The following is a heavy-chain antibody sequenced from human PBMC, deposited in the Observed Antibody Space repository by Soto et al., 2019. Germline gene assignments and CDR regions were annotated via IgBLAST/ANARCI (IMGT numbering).Heavy chain of an antibody. CDR3: ARDLEDCSSTSCFEVDYYYMDV. J-gene: IGHJ6*03. CDR2: IIPILGIA. Sequence: ASVKVSCKASGGTFSSYTISWVRQAPGQGLEWMGRIIPILGIANYAQKFQGRVTITADKSTSTAYMELSSLRSEDTAVYYCARDLEDCSSTSCFEVDYYYMDVWGKGTTVTVSS. D-gene: IGHD2-2*01. V-gene: IGHV1-69*04. CDR1: GGTFSSYT.